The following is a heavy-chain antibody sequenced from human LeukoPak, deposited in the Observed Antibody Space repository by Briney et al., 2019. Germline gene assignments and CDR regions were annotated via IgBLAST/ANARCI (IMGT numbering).Heavy chain of an antibody. J-gene: IGHJ4*02. CDR1: GYSISSGYY. CDR2: IYHSGST. CDR3: AGETMVRGRGFDY. Sequence: SETLSLTCTVSGYSISSGYYWGWIRQPPGKGLEWIGSIYHSGSTYYNPSLKSRVTISVDTSKNQFSLKLSSVTAADTAVYYCAGETMVRGRGFDYWGQGTLVTVSS. D-gene: IGHD3-10*01. V-gene: IGHV4-38-2*02.